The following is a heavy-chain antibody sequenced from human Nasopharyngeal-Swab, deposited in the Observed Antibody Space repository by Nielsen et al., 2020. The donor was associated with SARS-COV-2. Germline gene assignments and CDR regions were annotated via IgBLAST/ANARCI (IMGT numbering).Heavy chain of an antibody. CDR3: VRDVIATVTTPPDY. CDR1: GVTFSSYW. D-gene: IGHD4-17*01. J-gene: IGHJ4*02. CDR2: TKQDGGEK. V-gene: IGHV3-7*01. Sequence: GGSLTLSCAASGVTFSSYWMSWVRQAPGKGLEWVANTKQDGGEKNYVDSVKGRFTISRDNAKNSLYLQMNTLRAEDTAVYYCVRDVIATVTTPPDYWGQGTLVTVSS.